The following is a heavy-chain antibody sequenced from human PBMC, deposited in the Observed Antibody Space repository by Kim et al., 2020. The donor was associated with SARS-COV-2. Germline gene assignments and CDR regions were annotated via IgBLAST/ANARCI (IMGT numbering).Heavy chain of an antibody. D-gene: IGHD3-10*01. CDR3: AEARYYGSGTPAADY. V-gene: IGHV3-23*01. Sequence: DSVKGRFTISRDNSKNTLYLQMNSLRAEDTAVYYCAEARYYGSGTPAADYWGQGTLVTVSS. J-gene: IGHJ4*02.